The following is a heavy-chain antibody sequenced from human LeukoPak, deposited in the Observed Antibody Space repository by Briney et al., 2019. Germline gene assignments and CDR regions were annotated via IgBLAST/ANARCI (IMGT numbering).Heavy chain of an antibody. CDR3: ARARARYGYGHYYYYMDV. CDR2: IKQDGSEK. Sequence: GGSLRLSCAASGFTFSSNWMSWVRQAPGKGLEWVANIKQDGSEKYYVDSVKGRFTISRDNAKNSLYLQMNSLRVEDTAVYYCARARARYGYGHYYYYMDVWGKGTTVTISS. CDR1: GFTFSSNW. D-gene: IGHD5-18*01. J-gene: IGHJ6*03. V-gene: IGHV3-7*01.